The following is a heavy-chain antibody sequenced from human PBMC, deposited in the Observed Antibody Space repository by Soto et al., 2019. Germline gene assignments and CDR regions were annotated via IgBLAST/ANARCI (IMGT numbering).Heavy chain of an antibody. Sequence: QLVQSGAAVKEPGESLKIACKGSGFSFTTYWIAWVRQMPGKGLEWMGIIYPGDSKTTYSPSFQGQVTISADKSIXTAYFQCRSLKASDIAMYYCARYVAYDCNPEASDGWCQGTMVTVSS. V-gene: IGHV5-51*03. CDR3: ARYVAYDCNPEASDG. J-gene: IGHJ3*01. CDR2: IYPGDSKT. D-gene: IGHD5-12*01. CDR1: GFSFTTYW.